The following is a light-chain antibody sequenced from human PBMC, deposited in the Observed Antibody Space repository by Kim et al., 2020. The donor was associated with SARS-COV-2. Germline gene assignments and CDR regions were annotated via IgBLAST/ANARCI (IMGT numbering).Light chain of an antibody. V-gene: IGKV1-39*01. J-gene: IGKJ4*01. CDR3: QQGYSTPRT. CDR2: AAS. Sequence: DIQMTQSPSSLSASVGDRVTITCRASQSISSYLNWYQQKPGKAPKLLIYAASSLQSGVPSRFSGSGSGTDFTVTISSLQPEDFATYYCQQGYSTPRTFGGRAKVDIK. CDR1: QSISSY.